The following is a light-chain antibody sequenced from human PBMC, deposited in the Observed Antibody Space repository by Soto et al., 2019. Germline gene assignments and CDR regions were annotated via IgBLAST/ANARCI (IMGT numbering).Light chain of an antibody. V-gene: IGKV3-15*01. J-gene: IGKJ3*01. CDR1: QSVSSN. CDR3: QQYDNWPPFT. Sequence: EIVMTQSPATLSVSPGERATLSCRASQSVSSNLAWYQQKPGQAPRLLIYGASTRATGIPARFSGSGSGTEFTLTISNLQSEEFAVYYCQQYDNWPPFTFGPGTKVDIK. CDR2: GAS.